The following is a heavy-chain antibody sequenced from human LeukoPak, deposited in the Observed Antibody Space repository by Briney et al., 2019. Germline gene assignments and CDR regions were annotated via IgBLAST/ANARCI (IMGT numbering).Heavy chain of an antibody. CDR2: ISAYNGNT. V-gene: IGHV1-18*01. CDR1: GYTFTSYG. D-gene: IGHD1-14*01. J-gene: IGHJ3*01. CDR3: ARSYQPLLAHETFDV. Sequence: ASVKVSCKASGYTFTSYGISWVRQAPGQGLEWMGWISAYNGNTNYAQKLQGRVTMTTDISTSTAYMELRSLRSDDTAVYYCARSYQPLLAHETFDVWGQGTMVTVSS.